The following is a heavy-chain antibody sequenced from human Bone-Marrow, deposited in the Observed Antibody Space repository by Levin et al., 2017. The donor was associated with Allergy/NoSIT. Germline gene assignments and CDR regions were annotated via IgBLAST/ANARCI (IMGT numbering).Heavy chain of an antibody. Sequence: GGSLRLSCVASGFIFSNYEMNWIRQAPGKGLEWVSYITASGHDIFYADSVKGRFTVSRDNARNSLFLQMSSLRAEDTAVYYCAREVGNCGGDCLDYWGQGTLVTVSS. J-gene: IGHJ4*02. V-gene: IGHV3-48*03. CDR3: AREVGNCGGDCLDY. CDR2: ITASGHDI. CDR1: GFIFSNYE. D-gene: IGHD2-21*02.